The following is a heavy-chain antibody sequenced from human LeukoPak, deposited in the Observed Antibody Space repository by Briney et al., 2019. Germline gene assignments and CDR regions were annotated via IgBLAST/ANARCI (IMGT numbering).Heavy chain of an antibody. V-gene: IGHV4-59*01. D-gene: IGHD3-10*01. J-gene: IGHJ6*03. CDR3: ARSSIWFGELSRYYYYYMDV. Sequence: PSETLSLTCAVYGGSFSGYYWSWIRQPPGKGLEWIGYIYYSGSTNYNPSLKSRVTISVDTSKNQFSLKLSSVTAADTAVYYCARSSIWFGELSRYYYYYMDVWGKGTTVTVSS. CDR2: IYYSGST. CDR1: GGSFSGYY.